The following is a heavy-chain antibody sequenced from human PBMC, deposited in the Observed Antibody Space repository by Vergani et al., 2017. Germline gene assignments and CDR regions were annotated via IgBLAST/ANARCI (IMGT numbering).Heavy chain of an antibody. CDR2: ISAYNGNT. D-gene: IGHD2-2*01. J-gene: IGHJ3*02. CDR3: ARGLARSTSRAVRAFDI. Sequence: QVQLVQSGAEVKKPGSSVKVSCKASGGTFSSYGISWVRQAPGQGLEWMGWISAYNGNTNYAQKLQGRVTMTTDTSTSTAYMELRSLRSDDTAVYYCARGLARSTSRAVRAFDIWGQGTMVTVSS. V-gene: IGHV1-18*01. CDR1: GGTFSSYG.